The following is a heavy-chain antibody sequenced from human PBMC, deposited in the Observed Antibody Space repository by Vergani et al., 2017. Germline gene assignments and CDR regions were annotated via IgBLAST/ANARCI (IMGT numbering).Heavy chain of an antibody. J-gene: IGHJ4*02. CDR1: GYPFTGFY. CDR2: INPNSGGT. CDR3: VSMSVNWGDY. V-gene: IGHV1-2*02. Sequence: QVQLLQSGAELKKPGASVKVSCKASGYPFTGFYMHWVRQAPGQGLEWMGWINPNSGGTNYAQKFQGRVTMTRDTSISTAYMELSRLRSDDAAVYYCVSMSVNWGDYWGQGTLVTVSS. D-gene: IGHD7-27*01.